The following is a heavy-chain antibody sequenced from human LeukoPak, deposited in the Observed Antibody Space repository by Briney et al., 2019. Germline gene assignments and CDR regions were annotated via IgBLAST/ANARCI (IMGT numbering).Heavy chain of an antibody. CDR2: ISSSGGST. CDR3: ARDDPLYDSSGYYFDY. CDR1: GFTFSSYG. J-gene: IGHJ4*02. Sequence: GGTLRLSCAASGFTFSSYGMSWVRQAPGKGLEWVSSISSSGGSTYYADSVKGRFTISRDNAKNSLYLQMNSLRAEDTAVYYCARDDPLYDSSGYYFDYWGQGTLVTVSS. V-gene: IGHV3-21*01. D-gene: IGHD3-22*01.